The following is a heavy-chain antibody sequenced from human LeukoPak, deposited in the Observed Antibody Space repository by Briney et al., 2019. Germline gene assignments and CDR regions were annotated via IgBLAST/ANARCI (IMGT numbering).Heavy chain of an antibody. CDR3: AKAPMEDSWYIHFDF. V-gene: IGHV3-23*01. CDR2: ISSNGGNT. Sequence: PGGSLRLSCAASGFTFSSYAMSWVRQAPGKGLEWVSAISSNGGNTYYADSVKGRFTISRDNSKNTLYVQMNSLRAEDTAVYYCAKAPMEDSWYIHFDFWGQGTLVTVSS. D-gene: IGHD6-13*01. CDR1: GFTFSSYA. J-gene: IGHJ4*02.